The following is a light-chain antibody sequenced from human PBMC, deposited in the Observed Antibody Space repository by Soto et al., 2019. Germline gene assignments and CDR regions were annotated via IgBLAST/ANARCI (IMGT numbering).Light chain of an antibody. Sequence: QSALTQPASVSGSPGQSITISCTGTSSDVGSFNLVSWYQHHPGKAPKLMIYEGSKRPSGVSDRFSGSKSGNTASLTISGLQAEDEADYYCCSYAGSSTYLVFGGGTQLTVL. CDR1: SSDVGSFNL. V-gene: IGLV2-23*01. CDR3: CSYAGSSTYLV. CDR2: EGS. J-gene: IGLJ2*01.